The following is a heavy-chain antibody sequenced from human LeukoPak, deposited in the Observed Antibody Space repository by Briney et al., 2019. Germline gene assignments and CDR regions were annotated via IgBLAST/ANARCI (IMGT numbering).Heavy chain of an antibody. D-gene: IGHD3-9*01. CDR3: ARRFSREGRYFDWFAGPDHDAFDI. Sequence: SETLSLTCTVSGGSISSYYWSWIRQPPGKGLEWIGYIYYSGSTNYNPSLKSRVTISVDTSKNQFSLKLSSVTAADTAVYYCARRFSREGRYFDWFAGPDHDAFDIWGQGTMVTVSS. V-gene: IGHV4-59*08. CDR2: IYYSGST. J-gene: IGHJ3*02. CDR1: GGSISSYY.